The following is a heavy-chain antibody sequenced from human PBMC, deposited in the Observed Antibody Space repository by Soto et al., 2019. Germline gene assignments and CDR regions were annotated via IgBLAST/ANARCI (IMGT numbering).Heavy chain of an antibody. Sequence: SETLSLTCTVSGGSISSYYWSWIRQPPGKGLEWIGYIYYSGSTNYNPSLKSRVTISVDTSKNQFSLKLSSVTAADTAVYYCARDKASGGYYYGMDVWGQGTTVTVSS. D-gene: IGHD2-15*01. J-gene: IGHJ6*02. CDR1: GGSISSYY. CDR2: IYYSGST. V-gene: IGHV4-59*01. CDR3: ARDKASGGYYYGMDV.